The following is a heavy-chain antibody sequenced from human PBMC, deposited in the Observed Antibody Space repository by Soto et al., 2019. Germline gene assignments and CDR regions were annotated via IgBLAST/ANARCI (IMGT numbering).Heavy chain of an antibody. J-gene: IGHJ4*02. CDR3: ARDDDNDANALDY. CDR1: GCTFSKYG. CDR2: IWNDGIRK. V-gene: IGHV3-33*01. Sequence: GSLLRSCAASGCTFSKYGMHWVRQAPDKGLEWVALIWNDGIRKVYVDSVKGRFTISRDNSKNTLDLQMNNPRDEDTAVYYCARDDDNDANALDYWGPGTLVTVYS.